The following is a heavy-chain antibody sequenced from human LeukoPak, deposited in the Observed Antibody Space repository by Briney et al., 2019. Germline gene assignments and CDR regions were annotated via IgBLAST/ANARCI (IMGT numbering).Heavy chain of an antibody. Sequence: GSLRLSCAASGFTFSSYEMNWVRQAPGKGLEWVSYISSSGSTIYYADSVKGRFTISRDNAKNSLFLQMNSLRAEDTAVYYCARADGRGYSGYDSLDVWGKGTTVTVSS. J-gene: IGHJ6*04. CDR1: GFTFSSYE. CDR3: ARADGRGYSGYDSLDV. V-gene: IGHV3-48*03. CDR2: ISSSGSTI. D-gene: IGHD5-12*01.